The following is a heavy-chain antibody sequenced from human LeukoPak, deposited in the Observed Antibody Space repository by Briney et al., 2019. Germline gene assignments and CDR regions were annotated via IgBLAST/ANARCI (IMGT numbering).Heavy chain of an antibody. CDR3: AREAYFYGSGHFDY. D-gene: IGHD3-10*01. Sequence: GGSLRLSCAASGFTFSDYYMSWIRQAPGKGLEWVSYITNSGSTTHYADSVKGRFTISRDNANNSLYLQMNSLRAEDTAVYYCAREAYFYGSGHFDYWGQGTRVTVSS. CDR1: GFTFSDYY. CDR2: ITNSGSTT. J-gene: IGHJ4*02. V-gene: IGHV3-11*01.